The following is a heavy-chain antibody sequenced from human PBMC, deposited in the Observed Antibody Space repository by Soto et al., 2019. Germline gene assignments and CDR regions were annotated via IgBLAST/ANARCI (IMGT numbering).Heavy chain of an antibody. Sequence: QVQLVQSGAEVKKPGASVKVSCKASGYTFTSYYMHWVRQAPGQGLEWMGIINPSGGSTSYAQKFQGRVTMTRDTPTSTVYMELSSLRSEDTAVYYCARGLTGYSSSWYPQGYYYYGMDVWGQGTTVTVSS. CDR1: GYTFTSYY. CDR3: ARGLTGYSSSWYPQGYYYYGMDV. CDR2: INPSGGST. V-gene: IGHV1-46*01. J-gene: IGHJ6*02. D-gene: IGHD6-13*01.